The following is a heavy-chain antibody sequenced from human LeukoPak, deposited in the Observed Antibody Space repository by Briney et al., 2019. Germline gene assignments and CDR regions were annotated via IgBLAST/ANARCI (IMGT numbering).Heavy chain of an antibody. J-gene: IGHJ4*02. CDR1: GFTFSSYA. CDR3: AKRDRPCSGDCSAPYYFDY. CDR2: ISSSGRNT. D-gene: IGHD2-21*02. V-gene: IGHV3-23*01. Sequence: PGGSPTLSCAASGFTFSSYAMSWVRQAPGKGLEWVSSISSSGRNTYYSDSVKGRFTISRDNSKNTLYLQMSSLRAEDTAVYYCAKRDRPCSGDCSAPYYFDYWGQGTLVTVSS.